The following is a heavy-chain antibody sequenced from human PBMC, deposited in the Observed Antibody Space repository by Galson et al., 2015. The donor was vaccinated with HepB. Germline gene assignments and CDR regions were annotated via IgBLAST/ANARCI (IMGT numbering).Heavy chain of an antibody. J-gene: IGHJ6*02. CDR1: GFTFSSYW. CDR2: VNRDGSRT. CDR3: ARGMRSSTPLNYYYYGMDV. V-gene: IGHV3-74*01. D-gene: IGHD2-2*01. Sequence: SLRLSCAASGFTFSSYWMHWVRQAPGQGLVWVSRVNRDGSRTSYADFVKGRFTISRDNAKNSLYLQMNSLRAEDTAVYYCARGMRSSTPLNYYYYGMDVWGQGTTVTVSS.